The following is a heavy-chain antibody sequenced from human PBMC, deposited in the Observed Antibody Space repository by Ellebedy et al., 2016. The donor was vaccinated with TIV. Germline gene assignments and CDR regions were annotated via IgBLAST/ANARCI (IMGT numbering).Heavy chain of an antibody. CDR2: INPSGGST. V-gene: IGHV1-46*01. CDR1: GYTFTSYY. Sequence: ASVKVSXXASGYTFTSYYMHWVRQAPGQGLEWMGIINPSGGSTSYAQKFQGRVTMTRDTSIGTAYMELSRLRSDDTAVYYCARGGFGELYWFDPWGQGTLVTVSS. CDR3: ARGGFGELYWFDP. J-gene: IGHJ5*02. D-gene: IGHD3-10*01.